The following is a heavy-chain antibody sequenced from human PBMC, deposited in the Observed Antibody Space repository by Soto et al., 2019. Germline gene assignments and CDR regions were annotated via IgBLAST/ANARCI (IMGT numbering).Heavy chain of an antibody. CDR2: IYYSGSA. V-gene: IGHV4-61*08. CDR1: GGSVSSGGFY. Sequence: SETLSLTCTVSGGSVSSGGFYWNWIRQPPGRGLEWIGHIYYSGSADYSPSLKSRVTISADTSKNQFSLKLSSVTAADTAVYYCAKKGPRLEEGFDSWGQGILVTVSS. CDR3: AKKGPRLEEGFDS. J-gene: IGHJ4*02. D-gene: IGHD1-1*01.